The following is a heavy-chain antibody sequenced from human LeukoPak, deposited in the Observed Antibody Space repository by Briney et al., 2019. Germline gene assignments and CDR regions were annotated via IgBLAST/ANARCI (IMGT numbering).Heavy chain of an antibody. V-gene: IGHV3-48*03. J-gene: IGHJ3*02. CDR1: GFTFSSYE. CDR2: INSGSTTI. CDR3: GASRQYVGAFDI. D-gene: IGHD3-16*01. Sequence: GGSLRLSCAASGFTFSSYELYWVRQAPGKGLEWISYINSGSTTIKYADSVRGRFTISGDDVRESLYLQMSNLRAEDTATYYCGASRQYVGAFDIWGQGTLVTVSS.